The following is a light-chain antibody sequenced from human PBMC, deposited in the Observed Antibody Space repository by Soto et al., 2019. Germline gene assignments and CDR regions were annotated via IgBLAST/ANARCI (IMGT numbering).Light chain of an antibody. CDR3: TSYTRSRSFDV. CDR1: STDIGYYNY. V-gene: IGLV2-14*03. CDR2: DVT. Sequence: QSALTQPASMSGSPGQAITISCTGTSTDIGYYNYVSWYQQHPGKAPKLMIYDVTNRPSGISIRFSGSKSGNTAYLTISGLQADDEAVYYCTSYTRSRSFDVFGGGTTLTVL. J-gene: IGLJ3*02.